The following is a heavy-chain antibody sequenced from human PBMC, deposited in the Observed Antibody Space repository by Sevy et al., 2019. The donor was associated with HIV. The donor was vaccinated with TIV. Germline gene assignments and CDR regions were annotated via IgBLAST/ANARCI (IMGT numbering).Heavy chain of an antibody. CDR1: GFSFDDYV. V-gene: IGHV3-9*01. Sequence: GGSLRLSCAASGFSFDDYVMHWVRQAPGKGLEWVSSISWNSDKISYAASVKGRFPTSRDNAKSSLYLQLNSLRVEDTALYYCAKAGVDTAMVQWPYMDVWGKGTTVTVSS. CDR2: ISWNSDKI. D-gene: IGHD5-18*01. J-gene: IGHJ6*03. CDR3: AKAGVDTAMVQWPYMDV.